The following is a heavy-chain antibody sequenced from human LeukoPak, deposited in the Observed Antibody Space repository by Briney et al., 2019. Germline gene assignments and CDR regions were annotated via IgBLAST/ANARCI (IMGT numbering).Heavy chain of an antibody. CDR1: GFTFSSYW. CDR3: ARDTDCSSTSCYPFWFDP. CDR2: IKRDGSEK. V-gene: IGHV3-7*01. D-gene: IGHD2-2*01. J-gene: IGHJ5*02. Sequence: GGSLRLSCAASGFTFSSYWMSWVRQAPGKGLEWVANIKRDGSEKYYVDSVKGRFTISRDNAKNSLYLQMNSLRAEDTAVYYCARDTDCSSTSCYPFWFDPWGQGTLVTVSS.